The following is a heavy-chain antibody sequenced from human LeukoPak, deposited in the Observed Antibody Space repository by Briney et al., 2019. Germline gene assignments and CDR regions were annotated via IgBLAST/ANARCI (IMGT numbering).Heavy chain of an antibody. CDR3: ASYTTIRYCSSTSCYRAFDI. D-gene: IGHD2-2*01. J-gene: IGHJ3*02. V-gene: IGHV4-59*01. CDR1: GGSISSYY. CDR2: IYYSGST. Sequence: SETLSLTCTVSGGSISSYYWSWIRQPPGKGLEWIGYIYYSGSTNYNPSLKSRVTISVDTSKNQFSLKLSSVTAADTAVYYCASYTTIRYCSSTSCYRAFDIWGPGTMVTVSP.